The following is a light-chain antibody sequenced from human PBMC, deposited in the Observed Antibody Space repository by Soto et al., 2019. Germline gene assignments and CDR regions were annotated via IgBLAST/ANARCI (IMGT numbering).Light chain of an antibody. CDR3: QHHPSYSDA. CDR2: KAS. V-gene: IGKV1-5*03. J-gene: IGKJ1*01. Sequence: IHMTRSASTLAVSLGDIVTITFRASQTISSWLAWYQQKPGKAPKLLIYKASTLKSGVPSRFSGSGSGTEFTLTLSSPPPAAFAPYHCQHHPSYSDAFGQGTKVDIK. CDR1: QTISSW.